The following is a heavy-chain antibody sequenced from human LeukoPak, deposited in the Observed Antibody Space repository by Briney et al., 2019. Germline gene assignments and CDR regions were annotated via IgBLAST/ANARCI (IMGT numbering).Heavy chain of an antibody. CDR2: IIPIFGTA. CDR3: ARVSVTADYYYYMDV. V-gene: IGHV1-69*05. D-gene: IGHD4-11*01. CDR1: GGTFSNYA. J-gene: IGHJ6*03. Sequence: SVKVSCKASGGTFSNYAISWVRQAPGQGLEWMGGIIPIFGTASYTQKFQGRVTITTDESTSTAYMELSSLRSEDTAVYYCARVSVTADYYYYMDVWGKGTTVTVSS.